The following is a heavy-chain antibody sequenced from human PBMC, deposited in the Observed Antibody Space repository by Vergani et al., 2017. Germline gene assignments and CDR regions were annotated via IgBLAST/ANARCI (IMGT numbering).Heavy chain of an antibody. CDR2: ITSDGRST. CDR3: ARAQSSSSGGYFDL. CDR1: GFTFSSYW. Sequence: EVQLVESGGGLVQPGGSLRLSCAASGFTFSSYWMHWVRQAPGKGLVWVSRITSDGRSTSYADSVKGRFTISRDNAKNTLYLQMNSLRAEDTAVYYCARAQSSSSGGYFDLWGRGTLVTVSS. D-gene: IGHD6-6*01. V-gene: IGHV3-74*01. J-gene: IGHJ2*01.